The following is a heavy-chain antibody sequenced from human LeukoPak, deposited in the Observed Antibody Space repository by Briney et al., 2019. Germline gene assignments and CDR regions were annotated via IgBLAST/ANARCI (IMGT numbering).Heavy chain of an antibody. CDR3: ARDSSLWPYYYMDV. V-gene: IGHV4-39*07. CDR1: GGSISSNNYY. Sequence: SETLSLTCTVSGGSISSNNYYWGWIRQPPGKGLEWIGSIYYSGSTYYKPALKSRVTISVDTSKNQFSLKLSSVTAADTAVYYCARDSSLWPYYYMDVWGKGTTVTVSS. J-gene: IGHJ6*03. CDR2: IYYSGST. D-gene: IGHD3-10*01.